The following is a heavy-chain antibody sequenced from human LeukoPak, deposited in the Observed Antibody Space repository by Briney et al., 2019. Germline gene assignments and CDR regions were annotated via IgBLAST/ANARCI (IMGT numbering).Heavy chain of an antibody. V-gene: IGHV3-74*01. CDR3: ARVSEDYSSGWYEEYFQY. D-gene: IGHD6-19*01. CDR1: GFTFTSNW. J-gene: IGHJ1*01. Sequence: GGSLRLSCAASGFTFTSNWHWVRQAPGKGLVWVSRISSDGSSTSYADSVKGRFTISRDNAKNTLNLQMTSLRAEDTAVYYCARVSEDYSSGWYEEYFQYWGQGTLVIVSS. CDR2: ISSDGSST.